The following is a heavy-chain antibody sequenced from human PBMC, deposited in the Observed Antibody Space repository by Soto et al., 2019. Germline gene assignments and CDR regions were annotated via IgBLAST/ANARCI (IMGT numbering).Heavy chain of an antibody. CDR1: GFTFSSYA. CDR2: ISGSGGST. Sequence: SLRLSCAASGFTFSSYAMSWVRQAPGKGLEWVSAISGSGGSTYYADSVKGRFTISRDNSKNTLYLQMNSLRAEDTAVYYCAKDLAHYYYYGMDVWGQGPRSPSP. J-gene: IGHJ6*02. V-gene: IGHV3-23*01. CDR3: AKDLAHYYYYGMDV.